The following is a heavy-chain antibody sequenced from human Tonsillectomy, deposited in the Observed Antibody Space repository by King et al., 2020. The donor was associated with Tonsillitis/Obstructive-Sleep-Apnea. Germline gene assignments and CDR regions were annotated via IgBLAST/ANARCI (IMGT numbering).Heavy chain of an antibody. CDR3: ARLYRGYDWFWYFDL. D-gene: IGHD5-12*01. Sequence: VQLVESGGGLVKPGGSLRLSCAASGFTFSDSYMSWIRQAPGKGLEWVSYISGSTGYTNYADSVKGRFTISRDNAKDSLFLQMNSLRAEDTAVYYCARLYRGYDWFWYFDLWGRGTLVTVSS. J-gene: IGHJ2*01. CDR1: GFTFSDSY. CDR2: ISGSTGYT. V-gene: IGHV3-11*05.